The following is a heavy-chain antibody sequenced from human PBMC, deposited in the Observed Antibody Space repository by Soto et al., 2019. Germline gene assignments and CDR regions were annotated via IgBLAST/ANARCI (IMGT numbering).Heavy chain of an antibody. J-gene: IGHJ4*02. V-gene: IGHV1-24*01. CDR2: FDPEGGEA. CDR1: GHTLTELS. D-gene: IGHD3-10*01. Sequence: ASVKVSCKISGHTLTELSIHWVRQAPGKGLEWMGGFDPEGGEAIYAQKWHGRVTVTEDTVTGTAYMELRGLKSDDTAVYYCATQPQPPGDIITNIKFDLWGQGTPVTVSS. CDR3: ATQPQPPGDIITNIKFDL.